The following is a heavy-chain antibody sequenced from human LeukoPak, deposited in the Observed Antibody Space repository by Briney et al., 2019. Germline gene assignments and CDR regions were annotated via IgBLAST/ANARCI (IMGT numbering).Heavy chain of an antibody. CDR3: ARDAAGGFWSGYSSPQFMDV. D-gene: IGHD3-3*01. V-gene: IGHV3-21*01. Sequence: PGGSVTLSCAACRFAFNNYGMNWDRQAPGKGLEWVSSISSSSSYIYYAYSVKGRFTISRDNAKTSLSLQMNSLRAEDTAVYYCARDAAGGFWSGYSSPQFMDVWGKGTTVTVSS. J-gene: IGHJ6*03. CDR1: RFAFNNYG. CDR2: ISSSSSYI.